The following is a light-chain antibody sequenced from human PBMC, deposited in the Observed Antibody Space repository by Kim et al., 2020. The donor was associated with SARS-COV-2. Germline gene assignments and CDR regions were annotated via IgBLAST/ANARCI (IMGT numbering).Light chain of an antibody. V-gene: IGLV2-14*04. CDR2: DVS. J-gene: IGLJ3*02. CDR1: SSDVGGYNY. CDR3: SSYTSSSTWV. Sequence: SFTISCAGTSSDVGGYNYVTWYQQHPGKAPKLMIYDVSKRPSGVSNRFSGSKSGNTASLTISGLQAEDEADYYCSSYTSSSTWVFGGGTQLT.